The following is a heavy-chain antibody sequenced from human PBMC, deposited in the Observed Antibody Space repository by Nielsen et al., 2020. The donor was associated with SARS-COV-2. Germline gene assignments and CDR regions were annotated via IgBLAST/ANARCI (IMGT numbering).Heavy chain of an antibody. CDR2: IKQDGSEK. J-gene: IGHJ4*02. CDR1: GFTFSSYW. V-gene: IGHV3-7*01. Sequence: GGSLRLSCAASGFTFSSYWMNWVRQAPGKGLEWVANIKQDGSEKYYGDSVKGRFTISRDNAKNSLYLQMNSLRAEDTAVYYCARGDYDFWSGYLFDYWGQGTLVTVSS. D-gene: IGHD3-3*01. CDR3: ARGDYDFWSGYLFDY.